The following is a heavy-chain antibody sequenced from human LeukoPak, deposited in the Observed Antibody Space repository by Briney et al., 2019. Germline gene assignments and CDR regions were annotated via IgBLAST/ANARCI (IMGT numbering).Heavy chain of an antibody. Sequence: ASETLSLTCTVSGDSISSYYWSWIRQPAGKGLEWIGRISGSGTITYNPALQSRLTISIDTSKNQFSLKLMSVTAADTAVYYCARDSGTTGEVKFDPWGQGTLVTVSS. V-gene: IGHV4-4*07. CDR2: ISGSGTI. D-gene: IGHD3-10*01. CDR1: GDSISSYY. CDR3: ARDSGTTGEVKFDP. J-gene: IGHJ5*02.